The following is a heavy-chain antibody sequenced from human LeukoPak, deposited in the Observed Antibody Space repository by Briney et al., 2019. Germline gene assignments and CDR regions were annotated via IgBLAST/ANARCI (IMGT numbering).Heavy chain of an antibody. D-gene: IGHD5-24*01. CDR2: IYYSGST. CDR1: GGSISSYY. CDR3: ASQTRDGYNSLSTLTYNY. Sequence: SETLSLTCTVSGGSISSYYWSWIRQPPGKGLEWIGYIYYSGSTNYNPSLKSRVTISVDTSKNQFSLKLSSVTAADTAVYYCASQTRDGYNSLSTLTYNYWGQGTLVTVSS. J-gene: IGHJ4*02. V-gene: IGHV4-59*01.